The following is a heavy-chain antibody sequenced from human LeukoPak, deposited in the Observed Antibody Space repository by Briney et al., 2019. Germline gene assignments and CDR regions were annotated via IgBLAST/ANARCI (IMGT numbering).Heavy chain of an antibody. D-gene: IGHD2-15*01. Sequence: GGSLRLSCAVSGFTVSSNYMSWVRQAPGKGLEWVSVIYSGGSTYYADSMKGRFTISRDNSKNTLYLQMNSLRAEDTAVYYCAKTLGYCSGGSCYSGVIDYWGQGTLVTVSS. V-gene: IGHV3-53*01. CDR1: GFTVSSNY. CDR3: AKTLGYCSGGSCYSGVIDY. CDR2: IYSGGST. J-gene: IGHJ4*02.